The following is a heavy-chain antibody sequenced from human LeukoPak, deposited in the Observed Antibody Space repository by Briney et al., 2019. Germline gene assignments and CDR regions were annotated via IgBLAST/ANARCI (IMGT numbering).Heavy chain of an antibody. Sequence: GGSLRLSCAASGLSFSSYSMNWVRQAPGKGLERVSSISSSSSYIYYADSVKGRFTISRDNAKNSLYLQMNSLRAEDTAVYYCARASGSSGWFALTYYGMDVWGQGTTVTVSS. V-gene: IGHV3-21*01. CDR3: ARASGSSGWFALTYYGMDV. J-gene: IGHJ6*02. CDR2: ISSSSSYI. D-gene: IGHD6-19*01. CDR1: GLSFSSYS.